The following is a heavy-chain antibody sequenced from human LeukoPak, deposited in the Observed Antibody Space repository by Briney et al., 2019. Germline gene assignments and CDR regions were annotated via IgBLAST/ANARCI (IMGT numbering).Heavy chain of an antibody. CDR2: ISSSGSTI. CDR1: GFTFSSHG. CDR3: AKPAKTDYADY. D-gene: IGHD1-14*01. Sequence: GGSLRLSCAASGFTFSSHGMSWVRQAPGKGLEWVSYISSSGSTIYYADSVKGRFTISRDNSKNTLYLQMNSLRAEDTAIYYCAKPAKTDYADYWGQGTLVTVSS. J-gene: IGHJ4*02. V-gene: IGHV3-23*01.